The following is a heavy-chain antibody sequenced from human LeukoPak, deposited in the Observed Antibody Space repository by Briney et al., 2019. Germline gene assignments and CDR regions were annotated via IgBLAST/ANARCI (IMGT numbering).Heavy chain of an antibody. CDR1: GGSISSSSYY. J-gene: IGHJ6*03. CDR2: IYYSGST. D-gene: IGHD2-15*01. CDR3: ARHPDGGPYYMDV. Sequence: SSETLSLTCTVSGGSISSSSYYWGWIRQPPGKGLERIGSIYYSGSTYYNPSLKSRVTISVDTSKNQFSLKLSSVTAADTAVYYCARHPDGGPYYMDVWGKGTTVTISS. V-gene: IGHV4-39*01.